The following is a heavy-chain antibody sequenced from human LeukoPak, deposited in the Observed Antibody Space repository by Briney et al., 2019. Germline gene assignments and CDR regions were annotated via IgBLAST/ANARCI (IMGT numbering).Heavy chain of an antibody. Sequence: SQTLSLTCTVSGGSISSGGYYWSWIRQHPGKGLEWIGYIYYSGSTYYNPSLKSRITISVDTSKNQFSLKLSSVNAADTAVYYCARTDSSGYYVDYWGQGTLVTVSS. J-gene: IGHJ4*02. CDR2: IYYSGST. CDR3: ARTDSSGYYVDY. V-gene: IGHV4-31*03. CDR1: GGSISSGGYY. D-gene: IGHD3-22*01.